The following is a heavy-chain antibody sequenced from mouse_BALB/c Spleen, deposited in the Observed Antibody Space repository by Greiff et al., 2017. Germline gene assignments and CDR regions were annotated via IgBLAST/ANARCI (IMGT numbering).Heavy chain of an antibody. V-gene: IGHV7-3*02. Sequence: EVQVVQSGGGLVQPGGSLRLSCATSGFTFTDYCMSWVRQPPGKALEWLGFIRNKANGYTTEYSASVKGRFTISRDNSQSILYLQMNTLRAEDSATYYCARGIYYYGSNFDFWGQGTTLTVSS. CDR1: GFTFTDYC. CDR3: ARGIYYYGSNFDF. CDR2: IRNKANGYTT. D-gene: IGHD1-1*01. J-gene: IGHJ2*01.